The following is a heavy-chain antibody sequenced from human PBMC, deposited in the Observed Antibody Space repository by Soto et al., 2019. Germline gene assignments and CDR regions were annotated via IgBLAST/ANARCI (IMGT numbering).Heavy chain of an antibody. V-gene: IGHV4-39*01. D-gene: IGHD3-16*01. CDR1: GGSISSSSYY. J-gene: IGHJ4*02. CDR3: ARHDLGENTGDFYY. Sequence: QLQLQESGPGLVKPSETLSLTCTVSGGSISSSSYYWGWISQPPGSGLEWIGRSYYSGRTYYNPSLKSRVTIDVDTSKNQLSLTQRSVTAADTSVYYFARHDLGENTGDFYYWGQGTLVTVSS. CDR2: SYYSGRT.